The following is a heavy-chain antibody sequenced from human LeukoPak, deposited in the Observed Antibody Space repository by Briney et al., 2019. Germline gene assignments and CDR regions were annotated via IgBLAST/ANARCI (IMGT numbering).Heavy chain of an antibody. J-gene: IGHJ4*02. CDR2: IIPILGIA. V-gene: IGHV1-69*04. D-gene: IGHD5-12*01. CDR1: RGTFISYA. CDR3: ARGYSGYDYDY. Sequence: SVKVSCKASRGTFISYAISWVRQAPGQGLEWMGRIIPILGIANYAQKLQGRVTITADKSTSTAYMELSSLRSEDTAVYYCARGYSGYDYDYWGQGTLVTVSS.